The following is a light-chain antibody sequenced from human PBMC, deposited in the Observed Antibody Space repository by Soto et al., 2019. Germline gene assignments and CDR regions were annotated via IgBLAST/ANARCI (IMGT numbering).Light chain of an antibody. Sequence: EIVLTQSPGTLSLSPGERDTLSCRASQSISSGHLAWYQQKPGQAPRLLIYGVSSRATGIPDRFRGSGSGTDFTLIISRLEPEDFAVYSCQYYDRPPTFGQGTRLDIK. J-gene: IGKJ5*01. CDR1: QSISSGH. CDR3: QYYDRPPT. CDR2: GVS. V-gene: IGKV3-20*01.